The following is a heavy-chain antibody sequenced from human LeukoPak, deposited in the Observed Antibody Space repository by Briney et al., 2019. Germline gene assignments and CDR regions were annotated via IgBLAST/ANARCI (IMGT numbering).Heavy chain of an antibody. J-gene: IGHJ6*03. CDR1: GFTFSSSA. CDR3: AKAGPPNYYYYYYMDV. CDR2: ISGSGGST. Sequence: GGSLRLSCAAPGFTFSSSAMSWVRQAPGKGLEWVSAISGSGGSTYYADSVKGRFTISRDNSKNTLYLQMNSLRAEDTAVYYCAKAGPPNYYYYYYMDVWGKGTTVTVFS. V-gene: IGHV3-23*01.